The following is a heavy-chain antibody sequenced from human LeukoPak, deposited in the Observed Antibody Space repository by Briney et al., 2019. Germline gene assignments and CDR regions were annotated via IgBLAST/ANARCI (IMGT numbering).Heavy chain of an antibody. CDR1: GFTFSSYS. Sequence: GGSLRLSCAASGFTFSSYSMNWVRQAPGKGLEWVSYISSSSSTIYYADSVKGRFTISRDNAKNSLYLQMNSLRDEDTAVYYCARFPSNEHELAVDLTPFFDYWGQGTLVTVSS. V-gene: IGHV3-48*02. J-gene: IGHJ4*02. CDR3: ARFPSNEHELAVDLTPFFDY. CDR2: ISSSSSTI. D-gene: IGHD2-15*01.